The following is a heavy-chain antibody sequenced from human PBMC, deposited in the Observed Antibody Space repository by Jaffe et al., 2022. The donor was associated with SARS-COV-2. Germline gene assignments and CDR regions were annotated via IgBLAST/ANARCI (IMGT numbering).Heavy chain of an antibody. CDR3: ARDADTSGYYSYFDS. J-gene: IGHJ4*02. CDR1: GFTSRFPFSYYG. Sequence: QVQLVESGGGVVQTGRSLRLSCAASGFTSRFPFSYYGMHWVRQAPGKGLEWVAGIQYDGSKKYHADSVKGRFTISRDNSKNMLYLQMNSLRAEDTALYYCARDADTSGYYSYFDSWGQGTLVTVSS. V-gene: IGHV3-33*01. CDR2: IQYDGSKK. D-gene: IGHD3-22*01.